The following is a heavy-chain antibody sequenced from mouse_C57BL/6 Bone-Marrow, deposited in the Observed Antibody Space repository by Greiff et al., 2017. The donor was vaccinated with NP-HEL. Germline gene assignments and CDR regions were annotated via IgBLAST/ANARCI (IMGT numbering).Heavy chain of an antibody. CDR1: GYSITSDY. Sequence: EVMLVESGPGLAKPSQTLSLTCSVTGYSITSDYWNWIRKFPGNKLEYMGYISYSGSTYYNPSLKSRISITRDTSKNQYYLQLNSVTTEDTATYYCARYYGSSYGYWYFDVWGTGTTVTVSS. CDR3: ARYYGSSYGYWYFDV. V-gene: IGHV3-8*01. J-gene: IGHJ1*03. CDR2: ISYSGST. D-gene: IGHD1-1*01.